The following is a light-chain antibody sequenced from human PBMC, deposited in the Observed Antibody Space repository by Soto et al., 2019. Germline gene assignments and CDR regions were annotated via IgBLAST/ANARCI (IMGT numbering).Light chain of an antibody. Sequence: QSALTQPPSASGSPGQSVTISCTGTSSDVGGYNYVSWYQQHPGKAPKLMIYEVTKRPSGVPDRFSGSKSANTASLTVSGLQTEDEADYYCSSYAGRNNYVFGTGTQLTVL. J-gene: IGLJ1*01. CDR3: SSYAGRNNYV. V-gene: IGLV2-8*01. CDR2: EVT. CDR1: SSDVGGYNY.